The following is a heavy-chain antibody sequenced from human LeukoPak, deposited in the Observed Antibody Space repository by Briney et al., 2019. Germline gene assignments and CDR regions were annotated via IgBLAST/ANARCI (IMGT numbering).Heavy chain of an antibody. CDR2: ISAYNGNT. Sequence: GASVKVSRKASGYTFTSYGISWVRQAPGQGLEWMGWISAYNGNTNYAQKLQGRVTMTTDTSTSTAYMELRSLRSDDTAVYYCARAQLAIAVAGNFDYWGQGTLVTVSS. CDR3: ARAQLAIAVAGNFDY. CDR1: GYTFTSYG. J-gene: IGHJ4*02. D-gene: IGHD6-19*01. V-gene: IGHV1-18*01.